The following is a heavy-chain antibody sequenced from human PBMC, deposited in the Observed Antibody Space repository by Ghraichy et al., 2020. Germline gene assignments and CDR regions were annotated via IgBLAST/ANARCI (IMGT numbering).Heavy chain of an antibody. D-gene: IGHD1-26*01. CDR1: GYTFTSYD. CDR2: MNPNSGNT. V-gene: IGHV1-8*01. J-gene: IGHJ6*02. CDR3: ARGLVGGVDYYYGMDV. Sequence: ASVKVSCKASGYTFTSYDINWVRQATGQGLEWMGWMNPNSGNTGYAQKFQGRVTMTRNTSISTAYMELSSLRSEDTAVYYCARGLVGGVDYYYGMDVWGQGTTVTVSS.